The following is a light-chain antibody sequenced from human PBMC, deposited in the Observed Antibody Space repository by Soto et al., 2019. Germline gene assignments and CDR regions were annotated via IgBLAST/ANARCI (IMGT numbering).Light chain of an antibody. J-gene: IGKJ2*01. CDR2: GAS. CDR1: QTIANN. V-gene: IGKV3-15*01. CDR3: QQYNNWPPYT. Sequence: ETVMTQSPATLSVSPGERATLSCRASQTIANNLAWYQQRPGQAPRHLIYGASTRATGIPARFSGSGSGTEFTLTISSLQSEDFAIYYCQQYNNWPPYTFGQGTKLEIK.